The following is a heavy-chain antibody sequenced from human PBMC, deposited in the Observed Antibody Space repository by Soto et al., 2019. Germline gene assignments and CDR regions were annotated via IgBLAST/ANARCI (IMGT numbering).Heavy chain of an antibody. CDR1: GGSISSYY. D-gene: IGHD3-10*01. V-gene: IGHV4-59*01. CDR3: ARVGVVGFGEYYYYYGMDV. Sequence: SETLSLTCTVSGGSISSYYWSWIRQPPGKGLEWIGYIYYSGSTNYNPSLKSRVTISVDTSKNQFSLKLSSVTAADTAVYYCARVGVVGFGEYYYYYGMDVWGQGTTVTVSS. CDR2: IYYSGST. J-gene: IGHJ6*02.